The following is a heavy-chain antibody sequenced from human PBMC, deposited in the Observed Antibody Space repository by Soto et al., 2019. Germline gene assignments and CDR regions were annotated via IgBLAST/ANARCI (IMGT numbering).Heavy chain of an antibody. CDR1: GGSISSYY. D-gene: IGHD3-9*01. J-gene: IGHJ4*02. Sequence: SETLSLTCTVSGGSISSYYWSWIRQPPGKGLEWIGYIYYSGSTNYNPSLKSRVTISVDTSKNQFSLKLSSVTAADTAVYYCARDSLPGASHAFDYRAQGTLDTGSS. CDR3: ARDSLPGASHAFDY. V-gene: IGHV4-59*01. CDR2: IYYSGST.